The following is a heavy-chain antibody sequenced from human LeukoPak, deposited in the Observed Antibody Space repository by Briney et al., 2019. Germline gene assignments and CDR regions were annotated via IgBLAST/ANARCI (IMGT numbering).Heavy chain of an antibody. J-gene: IGHJ4*02. V-gene: IGHV1-2*02. D-gene: IGHD6-13*01. CDR2: INPNSGGT. CDR1: GYTFTGYY. CDR3: ARGSGYSSSWCDY. Sequence: ASVKVSCKASGYTFTGYYIHWVRQAPGQGLEWMGWINPNSGGTNYAQKFQGRVTMTRDTSISTAYMELSRLRSDDTAVYYCARGSGYSSSWCDYWGQGTLVTVSS.